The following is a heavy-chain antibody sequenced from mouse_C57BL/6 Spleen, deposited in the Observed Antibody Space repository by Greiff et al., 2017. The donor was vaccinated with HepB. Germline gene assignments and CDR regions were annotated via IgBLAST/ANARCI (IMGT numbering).Heavy chain of an antibody. CDR1: GYTFTSYW. J-gene: IGHJ2*01. Sequence: QVQLQQPGAELVKPGASVKLSCKASGYTFTSYWMQWVKQRPGQGLEWIGEIDPSDSYTNYNQKFKGKATLTVDTSSRTAYMQLSSLTSEDSAVYYCARSVDDYYFDYWGQGTTLTVSS. CDR3: ARSVDDYYFDY. V-gene: IGHV1-50*01. D-gene: IGHD2-13*01. CDR2: IDPSDSYT.